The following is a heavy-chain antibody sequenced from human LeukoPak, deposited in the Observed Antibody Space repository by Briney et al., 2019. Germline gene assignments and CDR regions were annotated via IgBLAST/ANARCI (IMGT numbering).Heavy chain of an antibody. CDR3: ARRYYESSGRSHFFDY. CDR1: GGXISSSDYY. Sequence: SETLSLTCTVSGGXISSSDYYWGWIRQPPGKGLEWIGSIYYSGSTYYNPSLKSRVTISVDTSTNHFSLKLSSVTAADTAVYHCARRYYESSGRSHFFDYWGQGTLVTVSS. CDR2: IYYSGST. D-gene: IGHD3-22*01. V-gene: IGHV4-39*02. J-gene: IGHJ4*02.